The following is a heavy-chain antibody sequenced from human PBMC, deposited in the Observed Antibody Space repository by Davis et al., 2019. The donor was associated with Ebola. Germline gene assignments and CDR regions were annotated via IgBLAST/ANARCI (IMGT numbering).Heavy chain of an antibody. D-gene: IGHD6-13*01. CDR2: IRSKGYGGKT. Sequence: GESLKISCADSGITFSRHWMTWVRQAPGKGLEWVGFIRSKGYGGKTEYAASVKGRFTISRDDSKSIAYLQMNSLKTEDTAVYYCTRDLKQPPPSYYYGMDVWGQGTTVTVS. CDR3: TRDLKQPPPSYYYGMDV. J-gene: IGHJ6*02. V-gene: IGHV3-49*04. CDR1: GITFSRHW.